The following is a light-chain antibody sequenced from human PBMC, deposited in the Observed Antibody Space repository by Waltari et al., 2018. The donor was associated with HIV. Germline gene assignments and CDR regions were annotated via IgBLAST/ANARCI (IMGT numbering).Light chain of an antibody. V-gene: IGLV1-47*01. J-gene: IGLJ1*01. CDR3: AAWDDSLSGPDNYV. CDR2: RNN. Sequence: QSVLTQPPSASGTPGQRVTISCSGSSSNIGSNYVYWYQQLPGTAPKLLIYRNNQRPSGVPDRFSGSKSGTSASLAISGLRSEDEADYYCAAWDDSLSGPDNYVFGTGTKVTVL. CDR1: SSNIGSNY.